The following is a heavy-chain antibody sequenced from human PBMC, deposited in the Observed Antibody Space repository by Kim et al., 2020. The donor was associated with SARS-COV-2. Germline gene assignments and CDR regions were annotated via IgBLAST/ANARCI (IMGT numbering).Heavy chain of an antibody. J-gene: IGHJ6*02. CDR2: IWYDGSNK. V-gene: IGHV3-33*01. D-gene: IGHD5-18*01. CDR1: GFTFSSYG. Sequence: GGSLRLSCAASGFTFSSYGMHWVRQAPGKGLEWVAVIWYDGSNKYYADSVKGRFTISRDNSKNTLYLQMNSLRAEDTAVYYCAREVGYSYGHTYYYYGMDVWGQGTTVTVSS. CDR3: AREVGYSYGHTYYYYGMDV.